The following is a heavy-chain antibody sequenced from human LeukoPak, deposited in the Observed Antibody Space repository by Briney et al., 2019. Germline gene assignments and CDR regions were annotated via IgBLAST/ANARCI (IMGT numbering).Heavy chain of an antibody. Sequence: GGSLRLSCAASGFTFSSYWMSWVRQAPGKGLEWVANIKQDGSEKYYVDSVKGRFTISRDNAKNSLYLQMDSLRAEDTAVYYCARVRWLPVFDYWGQGTLVTVSS. V-gene: IGHV3-7*01. J-gene: IGHJ4*02. D-gene: IGHD5-12*01. CDR1: GFTFSSYW. CDR3: ARVRWLPVFDY. CDR2: IKQDGSEK.